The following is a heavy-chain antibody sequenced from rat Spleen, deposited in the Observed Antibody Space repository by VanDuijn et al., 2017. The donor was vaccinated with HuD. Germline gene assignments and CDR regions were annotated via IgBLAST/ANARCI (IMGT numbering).Heavy chain of an antibody. CDR1: GITFSNFD. V-gene: IGHV5-25*01. D-gene: IGHD4-3*01. CDR2: ISPSGVT. J-gene: IGHJ3*01. Sequence: EVQLVESGGGLVQPGRSLKLSCAASGITFSNFDMAWVRQAPTKGLEWVTSISPSGVTYYRDSVKGRFTVSRENAESTLYLLMDGLRSEDTATYYCVRQDTSGYSNWFAYWGQGTLVTVSS. CDR3: VRQDTSGYSNWFAY.